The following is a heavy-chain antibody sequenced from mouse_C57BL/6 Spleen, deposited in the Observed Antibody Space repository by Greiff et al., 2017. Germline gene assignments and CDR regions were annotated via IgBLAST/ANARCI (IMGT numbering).Heavy chain of an antibody. CDR3: ARGRLDYAMDY. CDR2: IYPRSGNT. D-gene: IGHD3-2*02. V-gene: IGHV1-81*01. Sequence: QVQLQQSGAELARPGASVKLSCKASGYTFTSYGISWVKQRTGQGLEWIGEIYPRSGNTYYNEKFKGKATLTADKSSSTAYMELRSLTSEDSAVYFCARGRLDYAMDYWGQRTSVTVSS. CDR1: GYTFTSYG. J-gene: IGHJ4*01.